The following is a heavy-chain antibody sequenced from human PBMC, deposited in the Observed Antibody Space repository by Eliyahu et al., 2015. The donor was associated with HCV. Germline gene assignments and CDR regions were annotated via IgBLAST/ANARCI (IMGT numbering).Heavy chain of an antibody. D-gene: IGHD3-16*02. CDR2: IYTSGST. Sequence: QVQLQESGPGLVKPSETLSLTCTVSGGSISSYYWSWIRQPAGKGLEWIGRIYTSGSTNYNPSLKSRVTMSVDTSKNQFSLKLSSVTAADTAVYYCARERYDYIWGSYPSDYWGQGTLVTVSS. V-gene: IGHV4-4*07. CDR1: GGSISSYY. J-gene: IGHJ4*02. CDR3: ARERYDYIWGSYPSDY.